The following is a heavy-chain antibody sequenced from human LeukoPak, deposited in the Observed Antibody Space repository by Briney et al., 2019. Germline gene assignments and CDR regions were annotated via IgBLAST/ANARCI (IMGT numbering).Heavy chain of an antibody. Sequence: GASVKVSCKVSGYTLTELSMHWVRQAPGKGLEWMGGFDPEDGETIYAQKFQGRVTMTEDTSTDTAYMELSSLRSEDTAVYYCATAPREGQLVHYFDYWGQGTLVTVSS. CDR3: ATAPREGQLVHYFDY. J-gene: IGHJ4*02. D-gene: IGHD6-6*01. V-gene: IGHV1-24*01. CDR2: FDPEDGET. CDR1: GYTLTELS.